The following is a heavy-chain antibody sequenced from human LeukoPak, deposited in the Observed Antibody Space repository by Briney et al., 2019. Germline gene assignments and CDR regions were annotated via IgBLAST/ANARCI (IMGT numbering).Heavy chain of an antibody. D-gene: IGHD5-24*01. Sequence: PGGSLRLSCAASGFTISNYAMSWVRQAPGKGLEWVSGISRGGSTYYADSVKGRFTISRDNAKNSLYLQMNSLRAEDTAVYYCARELLGHGYNSGDFDYWGQGTLVTVSS. J-gene: IGHJ4*02. V-gene: IGHV3-53*01. CDR1: GFTISNYA. CDR2: ISRGGST. CDR3: ARELLGHGYNSGDFDY.